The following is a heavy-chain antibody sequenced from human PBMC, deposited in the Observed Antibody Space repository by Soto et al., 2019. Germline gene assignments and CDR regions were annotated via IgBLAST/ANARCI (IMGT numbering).Heavy chain of an antibody. CDR2: INAGNGNT. D-gene: IGHD1-26*01. Sequence: QVQLVQSGAEEKKPGASVKVSCKASGYTFTSYAMHWVRQAPGQRLEWMGWINAGNGNTTYSQKFQGRVTITRDTYASTAYMELSSLRSEDTAVYYCASSGSHWRIDYWGQGTLVTVSS. J-gene: IGHJ4*02. V-gene: IGHV1-3*05. CDR1: GYTFTSYA. CDR3: ASSGSHWRIDY.